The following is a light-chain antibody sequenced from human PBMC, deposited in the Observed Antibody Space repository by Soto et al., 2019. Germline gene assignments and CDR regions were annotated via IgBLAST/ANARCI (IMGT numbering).Light chain of an antibody. CDR3: AAWDDSLNGYV. V-gene: IGLV1-44*01. CDR1: SSNIGSNT. Sequence: QSVLTQPPSASGTPGQRVTISCSGSSSNIGSNTVHWYQQLPGTAPKLLIYSNNQRPSGVPDRFSGSKSGTSASLAISGLQSEDEADYYCAAWDDSLNGYVFGTGTKSPS. CDR2: SNN. J-gene: IGLJ1*01.